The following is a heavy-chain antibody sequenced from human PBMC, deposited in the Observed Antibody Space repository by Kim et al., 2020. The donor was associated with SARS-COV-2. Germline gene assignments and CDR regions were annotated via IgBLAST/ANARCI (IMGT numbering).Heavy chain of an antibody. V-gene: IGHV4-34*01. J-gene: IGHJ4*02. CDR3: ARGLDYDFWSGYRQNFDY. D-gene: IGHD3-3*01. Sequence: KSRVTISVDTSKNQFSLKLGSVTAADTAVYYCARGLDYDFWSGYRQNFDYWGQGTLVTVSS.